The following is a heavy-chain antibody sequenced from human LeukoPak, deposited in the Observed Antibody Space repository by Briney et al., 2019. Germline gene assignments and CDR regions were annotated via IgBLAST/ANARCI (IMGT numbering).Heavy chain of an antibody. V-gene: IGHV3-21*01. Sequence: PGGSLRLSCAVSGFTFSSYSMSWVRQAPGKGLEWVSSISSSGSYIYYADSVKGRFTISRDNAKNSLYLQMTRLRAEDTAVYYCARDARDHRFTMGSVAIDYWGQGTLVTVSS. CDR1: GFTFSSYS. D-gene: IGHD3-10*01. CDR2: ISSSGSYI. CDR3: ARDARDHRFTMGSVAIDY. J-gene: IGHJ4*02.